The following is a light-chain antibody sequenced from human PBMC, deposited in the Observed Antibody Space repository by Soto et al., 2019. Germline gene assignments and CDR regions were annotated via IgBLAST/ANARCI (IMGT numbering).Light chain of an antibody. CDR1: QGISSY. V-gene: IGKV1-8*01. Sequence: AIRMTQSPSSFSASTGDRVTITCRAGQGISSYLAWYQQKPGKAPKLLIHAASTLQSGVPSRFSGSGSGTDFTLTISCLQSEDFATYYCQQYYSYPYTFGQGTKLEIK. CDR2: AAS. J-gene: IGKJ2*01. CDR3: QQYYSYPYT.